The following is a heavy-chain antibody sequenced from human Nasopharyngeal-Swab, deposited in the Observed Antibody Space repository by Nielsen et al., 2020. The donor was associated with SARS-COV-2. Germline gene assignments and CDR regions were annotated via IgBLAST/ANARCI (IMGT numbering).Heavy chain of an antibody. Sequence: VRQMPGKGLEWIGSIYYRGSTYYNPSRKSRVTISEDTSKNQFSLKLSSVTAADTAVYYCARRPPGIGPRAFDIWGQGTMVTVSS. V-gene: IGHV4-39*01. CDR3: ARRPPGIGPRAFDI. J-gene: IGHJ3*02. CDR2: IYYRGST. D-gene: IGHD3-10*01.